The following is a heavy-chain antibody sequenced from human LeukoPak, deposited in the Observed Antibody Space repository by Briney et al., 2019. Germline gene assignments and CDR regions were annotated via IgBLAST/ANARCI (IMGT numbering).Heavy chain of an antibody. V-gene: IGHV3-7*03. CDR3: ARAGATIFGVVIHYYYYGMDV. Sequence: TGGSLRLSCVASGFTFSSYWMSWVRQAPGKGLEWVANIKQDGSEKYYVDSVKGRFTISRDNAKNSLYLQMNSLRAEDTAVYYCARAGATIFGVVIHYYYYGMDVWGQGTTVTVSS. J-gene: IGHJ6*02. CDR1: GFTFSSYW. CDR2: IKQDGSEK. D-gene: IGHD3-3*01.